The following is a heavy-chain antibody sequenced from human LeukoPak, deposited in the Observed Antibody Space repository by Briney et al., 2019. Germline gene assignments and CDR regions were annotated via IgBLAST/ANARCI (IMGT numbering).Heavy chain of an antibody. J-gene: IGHJ4*02. CDR3: ARGRAVAGPVFDY. CDR2: INPNSGGT. D-gene: IGHD6-19*01. V-gene: IGHV1-2*02. CDR1: GYTFTGYY. Sequence: ASVKVSCKASGYTFTGYYMHWVRQAPGQGLEWMGWINPNSGGTNYAQKFQGRVTMTRDTSISTAYMELSRLRSDDTAVYYCARGRAVAGPVFDYWGRGTLVTVSS.